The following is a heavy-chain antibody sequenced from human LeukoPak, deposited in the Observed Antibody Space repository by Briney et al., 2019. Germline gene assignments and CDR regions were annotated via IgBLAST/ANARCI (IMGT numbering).Heavy chain of an antibody. Sequence: PSETLSLTCTVSGGSIRSSYYYWSWIRQPPGKGLEWIGEINHSGSTNYNPSLKSRVTISVDTSKNQFSLKLSSVTAADTAVYYCARGGKSSGRPLRFDPWGQGTLVTVSS. CDR2: INHSGST. J-gene: IGHJ5*02. CDR1: GGSIRSSYYY. D-gene: IGHD6-25*01. V-gene: IGHV4-39*07. CDR3: ARGGKSSGRPLRFDP.